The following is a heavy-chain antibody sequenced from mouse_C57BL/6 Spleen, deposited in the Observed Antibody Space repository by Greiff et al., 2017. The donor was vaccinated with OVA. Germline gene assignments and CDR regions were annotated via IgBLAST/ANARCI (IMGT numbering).Heavy chain of an antibody. CDR3: TRLTYYSNPFDY. J-gene: IGHJ2*01. CDR1: GYTFTDYE. D-gene: IGHD2-5*01. Sequence: QVQLQQSGAELVRPGASVTLSCKASGYTFTDYEMHWVKQTPVHGLEWIGAIDPETGGTAYNQKFKGKAILTADKSSSTAYMELRSLTSEDSAVYDCTRLTYYSNPFDYWGQGTTLTVSS. CDR2: IDPETGGT. V-gene: IGHV1-15*01.